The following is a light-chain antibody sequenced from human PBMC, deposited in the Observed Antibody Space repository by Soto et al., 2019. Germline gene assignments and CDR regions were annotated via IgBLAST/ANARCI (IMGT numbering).Light chain of an antibody. CDR3: QQYNNWPLT. Sequence: ERVMTQAPATLSVSPGERATLSCRASQSVSSDLAWYQQKPGQGPMLLIYGAFNRATGVPARFSGSGSGTEFTLTISSLQSEDFAVYYCQQYNNWPLTFGGGTKVEIK. V-gene: IGKV3-15*01. CDR1: QSVSSD. J-gene: IGKJ4*01. CDR2: GAF.